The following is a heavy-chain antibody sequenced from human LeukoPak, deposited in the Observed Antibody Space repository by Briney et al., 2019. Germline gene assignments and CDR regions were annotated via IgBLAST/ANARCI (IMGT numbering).Heavy chain of an antibody. D-gene: IGHD1-7*01. CDR2: IKQDGSEK. CDR1: GFNFNTYW. V-gene: IGHV3-7*01. Sequence: GGSLRLSCAASGFNFNTYWMSWVRQAPGKGLEWVANIKQDGSEKFYVDSMKGRFTISRDNAKNSLYLQMNSLRAEDTAVYYCARDSGNYLDAFDIWGQGTMVTVSS. CDR3: ARDSGNYLDAFDI. J-gene: IGHJ3*02.